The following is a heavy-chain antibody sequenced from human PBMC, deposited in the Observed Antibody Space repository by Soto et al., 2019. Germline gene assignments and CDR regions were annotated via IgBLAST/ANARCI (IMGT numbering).Heavy chain of an antibody. CDR3: ARFDSSGYIDY. Sequence: PSETLSLTCTVSGGSISSGDYYWSWIRQPPGKGLEWIGYIYYSGSTYYNPSLKSRVTISVDTSKNQFSLKLSSVTAADTAVYYCARFDSSGYIDYWGQGTLVTVSS. D-gene: IGHD3-22*01. V-gene: IGHV4-30-4*01. J-gene: IGHJ4*02. CDR1: GGSISSGDYY. CDR2: IYYSGST.